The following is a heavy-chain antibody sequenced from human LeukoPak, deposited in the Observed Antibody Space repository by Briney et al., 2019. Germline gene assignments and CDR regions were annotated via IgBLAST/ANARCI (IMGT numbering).Heavy chain of an antibody. J-gene: IGHJ4*02. CDR2: ISSSGDYI. V-gene: IGHV3-21*01. CDR1: GFTLTGYT. Sequence: GGSLRLSCAASGFTLTGYTMNWVRQAPGKGLEWVSSISSSGDYIYYADSVKGRFAISRDNAHNSLYLQIDSLRVEDTAVYYCARDLLFEDYCDFYFGYWGQGTLVTVSS. CDR3: ARDLLFEDYCDFYFGY. D-gene: IGHD4-17*01.